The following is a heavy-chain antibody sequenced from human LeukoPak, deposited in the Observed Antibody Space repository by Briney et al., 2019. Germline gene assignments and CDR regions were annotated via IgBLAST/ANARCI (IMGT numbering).Heavy chain of an antibody. CDR1: GFTFDDYA. V-gene: IGHV3-9*01. J-gene: IGHJ5*02. D-gene: IGHD3-10*01. CDR2: ISWNSGSI. CDR3: TRPLLYYYGSETYFWFDL. Sequence: AGGSLRLPCAVSGFTFDDYAMHWVRQAPGKGLEWVSGISWNSGSIGYAESVKGRFTISRDSAENTLYLQMKSLKAEDTAFYYCTRPLLYYYGSETYFWFDLWGQGTLVTVSS.